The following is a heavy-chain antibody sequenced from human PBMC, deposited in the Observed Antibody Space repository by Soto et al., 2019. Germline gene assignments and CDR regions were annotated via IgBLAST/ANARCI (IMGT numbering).Heavy chain of an antibody. Sequence: VQLLESGGGLVQPGGSLRLSCAASGFSFNNYAMNWVRQAPGKGLEWVSGVSGSGGRSYYADSVKGRFTISRDNSKSTLYLQMNSLSVEDTAAYYCVKDVIFRRHEGFDIWGQGTMVTVSS. J-gene: IGHJ3*02. CDR1: GFSFNNYA. CDR2: VSGSGGRS. CDR3: VKDVIFRRHEGFDI. V-gene: IGHV3-23*01.